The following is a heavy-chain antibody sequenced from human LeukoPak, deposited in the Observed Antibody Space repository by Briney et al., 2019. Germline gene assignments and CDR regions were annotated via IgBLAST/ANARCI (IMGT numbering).Heavy chain of an antibody. CDR3: AKDSRISRTWANNWFDP. D-gene: IGHD1/OR15-1a*01. V-gene: IGHV3-23*01. CDR2: ISGSGGST. J-gene: IGHJ5*02. CDR1: GFTFSSYA. Sequence: PGGSLRLSCAASGFTFSSYAMTWVRQAPGKGLEWVSAISGSGGSTYYAESVKGRFTISRDNSKNTLYLQMNSLRVEDTAVYYCAKDSRISRTWANNWFDPWGQGTLVTVSS.